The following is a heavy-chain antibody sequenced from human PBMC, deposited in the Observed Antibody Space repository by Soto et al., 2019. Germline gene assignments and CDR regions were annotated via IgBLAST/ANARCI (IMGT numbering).Heavy chain of an antibody. V-gene: IGHV4-34*01. J-gene: IGHJ4*02. Sequence: SETLSLTCAVYGESFSGYYWTWIRQPPGTGLEWIGEINHSGSTNYNPSLKSRVTISEDTSKNQFSLKLTSVTAADTAVYYCTRDKITGLFDYWGQGTLVTVSS. D-gene: IGHD2-8*02. CDR3: TRDKITGLFDY. CDR2: INHSGST. CDR1: GESFSGYY.